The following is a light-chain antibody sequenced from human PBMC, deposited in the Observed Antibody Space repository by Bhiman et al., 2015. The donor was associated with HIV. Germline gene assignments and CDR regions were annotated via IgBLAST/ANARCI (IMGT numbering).Light chain of an antibody. CDR2: END. J-gene: IGLJ2*01. CDR3: GTWDDSLSSVV. Sequence: QSVLTQPPSVSAAPGQKVTISCSGSNSNIGNNYVSWYQQLPGAAPKLLIYENDKRPSGIPGRFSGSKSATSATLGITGLQTGDEADYYCGTWDDSLSSVVFGGGTKLTVL. CDR1: NSNIGNNY. V-gene: IGLV1-51*02.